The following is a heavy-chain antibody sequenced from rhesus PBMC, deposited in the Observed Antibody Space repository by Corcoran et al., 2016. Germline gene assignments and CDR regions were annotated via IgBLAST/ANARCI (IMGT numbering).Heavy chain of an antibody. CDR3: TSIAAGLFDY. CDR2: ISYTGKTK. J-gene: IGHJ4*01. Sequence: EVQLVESGGGLVQPGGSLRLSCAASGFTFSSYDMSWVRQAPGKGLEWVSNISYTGKTKYYADSVKGRFTISRDNAKNSLSLQMTSLRAEDTAVFYCTSIAAGLFDYWGQGVLVTVSP. V-gene: IGHV3-136*01. D-gene: IGHD6-13*01. CDR1: GFTFSSYD.